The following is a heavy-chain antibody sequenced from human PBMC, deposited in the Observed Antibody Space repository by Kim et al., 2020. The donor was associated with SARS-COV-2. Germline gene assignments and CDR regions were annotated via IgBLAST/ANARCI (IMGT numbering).Heavy chain of an antibody. V-gene: IGHV4-4*07. CDR3: AREPTYYDFWSGYFPPGDGIRGDAFDI. D-gene: IGHD3-3*01. CDR2: IYTSGST. Sequence: SETLSLTCTVSGGSISSYYWSWIRQPAGKGLEWIGRIYTSGSTNYNPSLKSRVTMSVDTSKNQFSLKLSSVTAADTAVYYCAREPTYYDFWSGYFPPGDGIRGDAFDIWGQGTMVTVSS. J-gene: IGHJ3*02. CDR1: GGSISSYY.